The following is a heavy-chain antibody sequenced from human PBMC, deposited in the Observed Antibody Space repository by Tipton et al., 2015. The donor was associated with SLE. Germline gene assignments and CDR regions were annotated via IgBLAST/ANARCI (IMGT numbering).Heavy chain of an antibody. CDR2: IYPGDSDT. J-gene: IGHJ3*02. V-gene: IGHV5-51*01. D-gene: IGHD1-26*01. CDR1: GYSFTNYW. CDR3: ARHCRRWEPRGDAFDI. Sequence: QLVQSGAEVKKPGESLKISCKGSGYSFTNYWIGWVRQMPGKGLEWMGIIYPGDSDTRYSPSFQGQVTISADKSISTAYLQWSSQKASDTAMYYCARHCRRWEPRGDAFDIWGQGKMVTVSS.